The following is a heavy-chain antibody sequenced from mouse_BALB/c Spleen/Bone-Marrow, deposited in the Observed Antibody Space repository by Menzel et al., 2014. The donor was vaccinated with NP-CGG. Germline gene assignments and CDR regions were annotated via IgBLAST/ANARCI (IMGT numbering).Heavy chain of an antibody. CDR3: ARRYDYDGAWFAY. CDR1: GFSLTSYG. J-gene: IGHJ3*01. V-gene: IGHV2-4*02. CDR2: IWSGGST. D-gene: IGHD2-4*01. Sequence: QVQLKESGPGLVQPSQSLSITCTVSGFSLTSYGVHWVRPPPGKGLEWLGVIWSGGSTDYNAAFISRLSISKDNSKSQVFFKMNSLQADDTAIHYCARRYDYDGAWFAYWGQGTLVTVSA.